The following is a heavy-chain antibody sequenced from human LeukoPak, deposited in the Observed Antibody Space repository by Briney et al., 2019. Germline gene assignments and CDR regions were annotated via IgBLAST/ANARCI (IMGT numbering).Heavy chain of an antibody. CDR2: ISPYKGDT. D-gene: IGHD2-21*02. CDR1: GYTFSSYG. V-gene: IGHV1-18*01. CDR3: VRDTVYCGGDCRDDTFDS. Sequence: ASVKVSCKASGYTFSSYGISWVRQAPGQGLEWMGWISPYKGDTNYARKVQGRVTLTTDTSTGTAYMELRSLTSDDTAVYYCVRDTVYCGGDCRDDTFDSWGQGTMVTVSS. J-gene: IGHJ3*02.